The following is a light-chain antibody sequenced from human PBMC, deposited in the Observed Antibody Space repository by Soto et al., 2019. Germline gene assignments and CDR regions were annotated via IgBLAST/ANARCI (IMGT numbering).Light chain of an antibody. J-gene: IGKJ4*01. CDR1: QSVSSSY. CDR3: QQYSSSPT. V-gene: IGKV3-20*01. CDR2: GAS. Sequence: EIVLTQSPGTLSLSPGERATLSCRASQSVSSSYLAWYQQKRGQAPRLLVYGASSRATGIPDRFSGSGSGTDFILAISRLEPADLAVYYCQQYSSSPTFGGGTKVEIK.